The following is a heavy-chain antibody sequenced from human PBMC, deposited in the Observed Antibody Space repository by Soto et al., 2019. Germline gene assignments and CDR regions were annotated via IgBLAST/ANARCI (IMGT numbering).Heavy chain of an antibody. CDR1: GYTFTGYY. J-gene: IGHJ5*02. V-gene: IGHV1-2*02. CDR3: ARTVGAAFRFET. D-gene: IGHD3-10*01. CDR2: LNPNSGGT. Sequence: ASVKVSCKAFGYTFTGYYIHWVRQAPGQGLECMGWLNPNSGGTNYAAKFQGTVTMRRDTSISTAYMELSRLTFDDTAAYYCARTVGAAFRFETWGQGTHVTVS.